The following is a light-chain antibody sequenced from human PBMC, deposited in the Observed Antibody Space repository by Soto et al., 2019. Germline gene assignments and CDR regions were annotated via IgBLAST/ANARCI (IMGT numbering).Light chain of an antibody. J-gene: IGLJ3*02. CDR1: DSNIGNNA. CDR3: AAWDDSLDAQV. Sequence: QSVLTQPPSVSGAPRQRVTISCSGSDSNIGNNAVNWYQLVPGKAPKVVIYRNNVVLSGVPDRFSGSKSGTSASLAISRLQSEDEADYYCAAWDDSLDAQVFGGGTKLTVL. V-gene: IGLV1-36*01. CDR2: RNN.